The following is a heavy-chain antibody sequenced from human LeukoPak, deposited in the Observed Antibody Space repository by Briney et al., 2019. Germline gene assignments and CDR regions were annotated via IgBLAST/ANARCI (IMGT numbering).Heavy chain of an antibody. D-gene: IGHD3-22*01. CDR3: AKTRSGYYSSNFDY. CDR2: ISGSGGST. Sequence: GGSLRLSCAASGFTFSSYAMSWVRQAPGKGPEWVSAISGSGGSTYYADSVKGRFTISRDNSKNTLYLQMNSLRAEDTAVYYCAKTRSGYYSSNFDYWGQGTLVTVSS. CDR1: GFTFSSYA. V-gene: IGHV3-23*01. J-gene: IGHJ4*02.